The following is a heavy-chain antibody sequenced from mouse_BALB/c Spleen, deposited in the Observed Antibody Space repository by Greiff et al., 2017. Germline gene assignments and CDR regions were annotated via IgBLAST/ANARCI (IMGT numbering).Heavy chain of an antibody. V-gene: IGHV3-8*02. CDR3: ARSAYYGNPEAWFAY. J-gene: IGHJ3*01. CDR1: GDPITSGY. D-gene: IGHD2-10*01. Sequence: EVQLAELGPSPVKPSQTLSLICSVTGDPITSGYWTWIRKFPWNKLEYMGYISYSGSTYYIPSLKSRISITRDTSKNQYYLQLNSVTTEDTATYYCARSAYYGNPEAWFAYWGQGTLVTVSA. CDR2: ISYSGST.